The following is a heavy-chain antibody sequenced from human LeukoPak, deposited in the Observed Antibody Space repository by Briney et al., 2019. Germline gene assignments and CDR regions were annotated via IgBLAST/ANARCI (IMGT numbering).Heavy chain of an antibody. D-gene: IGHD3-9*01. Sequence: SETLSLTCTVSGGSISGYSWSWIRQSAGKGLEWVGRVYTSGNTNYNPSFKSRVTMSIDTSKKQFSLKLSSVTAADTAVYYCASGDYDILTGYSDYWGQGTLVTVSS. J-gene: IGHJ4*02. CDR2: VYTSGNT. CDR3: ASGDYDILTGYSDY. CDR1: GGSISGYS. V-gene: IGHV4-4*07.